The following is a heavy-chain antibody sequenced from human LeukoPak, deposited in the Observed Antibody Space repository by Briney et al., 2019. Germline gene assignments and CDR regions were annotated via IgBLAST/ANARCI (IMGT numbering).Heavy chain of an antibody. V-gene: IGHV4-39*01. D-gene: IGHD3-10*01. Sequence: SETLSLTCTVSGGSISSSSYYWGWIRQPPGKGLEWIGSIYYSGSTYYNPSLKSRVTISVDTSKNQFSLKLSSVTAADTAVYYCARLSLGPYYYYYMDVWGKGTTVTVSS. J-gene: IGHJ6*03. CDR1: GGSISSSSYY. CDR3: ARLSLGPYYYYYMDV. CDR2: IYYSGST.